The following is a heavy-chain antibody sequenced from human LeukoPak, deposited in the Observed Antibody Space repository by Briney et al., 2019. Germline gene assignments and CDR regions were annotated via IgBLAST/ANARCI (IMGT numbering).Heavy chain of an antibody. D-gene: IGHD1-26*01. CDR1: GYSFTSYW. CDR2: IYPGDSDT. V-gene: IGHV5-51*01. CDR3: ARDSGSHPEPGTFDY. Sequence: GESLKISCKGSGYSFTSYWIGWVRQMPGKGLEWMGIIYPGDSDTRYSPSFQGQVTISADKSISTAYLQWSSLKASDTAMYYCARDSGSHPEPGTFDYWGQGTLVTVSS. J-gene: IGHJ4*02.